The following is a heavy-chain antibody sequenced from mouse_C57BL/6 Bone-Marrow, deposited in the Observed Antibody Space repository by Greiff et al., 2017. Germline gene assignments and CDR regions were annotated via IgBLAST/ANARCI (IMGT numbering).Heavy chain of an antibody. CDR3: ARGRLRRDGYAMDY. CDR2: ISYDGSN. V-gene: IGHV3-6*01. Sequence: EVQLVESGPGLVKPSQSLSLTCSVTGYSITSGYYWNWIRQFPGNKLEWMGYISYDGSNNYNPSLKNRISITRDTSKNQFFLKLNSVTTEDTATYYCARGRLRRDGYAMDYWGQGTSVTVSS. CDR1: GYSITSGYY. J-gene: IGHJ4*01. D-gene: IGHD2-4*01.